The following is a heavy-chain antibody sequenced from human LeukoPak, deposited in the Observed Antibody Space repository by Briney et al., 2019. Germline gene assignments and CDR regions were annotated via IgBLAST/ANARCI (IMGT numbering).Heavy chain of an antibody. CDR1: GGPVGSGSYC. Sequence: SETLSLTCTASGGPVGSGSYCWSWIRQTPGKTLEWIGYICDSGSIDHNPSLKSRVTISMDTSKSHFSLKLSSVTAADTAVYYCARSSVQFETATHFDYWGQGTLVTVSS. J-gene: IGHJ4*02. CDR3: ARSSVQFETATHFDY. D-gene: IGHD5-24*01. CDR2: ICDSGSI. V-gene: IGHV4-61*03.